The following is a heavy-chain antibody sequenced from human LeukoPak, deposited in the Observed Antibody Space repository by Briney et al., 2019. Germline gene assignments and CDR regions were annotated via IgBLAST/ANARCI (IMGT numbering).Heavy chain of an antibody. D-gene: IGHD5-24*01. Sequence: SVKVSCKASGGTFSSYAISWVRQAPGQGLEWMGGIIPIFGTANYAQKFQGRVTITADKSTSTAYMELSSLRSEDTAVYYCAKDRDGYNLYYMDVWGKGTTVTVSS. CDR3: AKDRDGYNLYYMDV. CDR2: IIPIFGTA. CDR1: GGTFSSYA. J-gene: IGHJ6*03. V-gene: IGHV1-69*06.